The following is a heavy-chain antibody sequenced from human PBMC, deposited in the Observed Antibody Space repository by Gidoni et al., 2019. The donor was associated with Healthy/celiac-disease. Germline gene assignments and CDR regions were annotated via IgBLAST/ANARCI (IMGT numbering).Heavy chain of an antibody. CDR2: MNPNSGNT. V-gene: IGHV1-8*01. J-gene: IGHJ6*02. CDR1: GYTFTSYD. CDR3: ARTGGRYCTNGVYYTPGWSGMDV. D-gene: IGHD2-8*01. Sequence: QVQRVQSGAETKKPGASVKVSCKASGYTFTSYDSNWVRQATGQGLEWMGWMNPNSGNTGYAQKFQGRVTMTRNTSISTAYMELSSLRSEDTAVYYCARTGGRYCTNGVYYTPGWSGMDVWGQGTTVTVSS.